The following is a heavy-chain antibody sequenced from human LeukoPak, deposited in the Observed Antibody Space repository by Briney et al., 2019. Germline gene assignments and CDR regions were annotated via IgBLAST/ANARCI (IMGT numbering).Heavy chain of an antibody. CDR1: GGSISSSSYY. CDR2: IYYSGST. CDR3: ARGRRITMVRGFAFDI. J-gene: IGHJ3*02. V-gene: IGHV4-39*07. Sequence: SETLSLTCTVSGGSISSSSYYWGWIRQPPGKGLEWIGSIYYSGSTYYNPSLKSRVTISVDTSKNQFSLKLSSVTAADTAVYYCARGRRITMVRGFAFDIWGQGTMVTVSS. D-gene: IGHD3-10*01.